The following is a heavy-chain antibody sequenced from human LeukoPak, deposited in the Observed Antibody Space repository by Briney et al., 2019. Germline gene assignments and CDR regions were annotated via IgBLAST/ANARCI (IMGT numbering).Heavy chain of an antibody. Sequence: PGGSLRLSCAASGFPFNTYAMSWVRQAPGKRLEWVSIIRPTGSNTYYASSVKGRFTISRDDSKTTLYLQMSSLKAEDTAIYYCAKLAFYETSAPLRDLSFWGQGTLVTVSS. CDR2: IRPTGSNT. CDR1: GFPFNTYA. D-gene: IGHD1-14*01. J-gene: IGHJ4*02. CDR3: AKLAFYETSAPLRDLSF. V-gene: IGHV3-23*01.